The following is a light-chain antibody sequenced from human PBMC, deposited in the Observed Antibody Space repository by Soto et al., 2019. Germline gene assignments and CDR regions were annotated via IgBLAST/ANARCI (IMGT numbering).Light chain of an antibody. CDR1: SSDVGSYNL. CDR2: EGS. CDR3: CSYAGSSTPVV. J-gene: IGLJ2*01. V-gene: IGLV2-23*01. Sequence: QSVLTQPASVSGSPGQSITISCTGTSSDVGSYNLVSWYQQHPGKAPKLMIYEGSKRPSGVSNRFSGSKSGNTASLTISGLQAEDEADYYCCSYAGSSTPVVFGGGTKRPS.